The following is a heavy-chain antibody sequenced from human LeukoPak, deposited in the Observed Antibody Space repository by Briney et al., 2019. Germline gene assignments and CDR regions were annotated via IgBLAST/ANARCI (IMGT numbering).Heavy chain of an antibody. CDR1: GGSITQTNY. J-gene: IGHJ4*02. CDR3: AREGGPYRPLDY. CDR2: VNLQGST. V-gene: IGHV4-4*02. Sequence: SQTLSLTCDVSGGSITQTNYWAWVRPPPGKGLEWIGEVNLQGSTNYNPSLMRRVAISVDTSANHVSLQLTSVTAADTAVYYCAREGGPYRPLDYSGQGTLVTVSS.